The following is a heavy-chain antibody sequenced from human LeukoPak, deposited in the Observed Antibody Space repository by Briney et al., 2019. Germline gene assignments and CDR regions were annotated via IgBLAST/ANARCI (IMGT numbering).Heavy chain of an antibody. J-gene: IGHJ4*02. D-gene: IGHD6-19*01. CDR1: GFMFHDYA. Sequence: GGSLRLSCAAPGFMFHDYAIHWVRQAPGKGLEWVSLISGDGGSTFYADSVKGRFTISRDNSKNSLYLQMSSLRSEDTALYYCARESESSGWYVYWGQGTLVTVSS. V-gene: IGHV3-43*02. CDR3: ARESESSGWYVY. CDR2: ISGDGGST.